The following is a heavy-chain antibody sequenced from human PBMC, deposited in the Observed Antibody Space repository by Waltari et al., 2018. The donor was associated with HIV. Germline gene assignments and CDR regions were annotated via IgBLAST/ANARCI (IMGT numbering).Heavy chain of an antibody. CDR3: VALKTVTGTIDN. D-gene: IGHD1-1*01. CDR2: VYSNGVT. CDR1: TGYISQPFY. J-gene: IGHJ4*02. Sequence: QLQLQESGPALVKPSDTLSLTCTVSTGYISQPFYWGWVRQFPGTGLEWIGAVYSNGVTHYAPSLKSRIGLYVDRSKNQFSLTLTAVTAADTSQYFCVALKTVTGTIDNWGQGTLVTVAS. V-gene: IGHV4-39*01.